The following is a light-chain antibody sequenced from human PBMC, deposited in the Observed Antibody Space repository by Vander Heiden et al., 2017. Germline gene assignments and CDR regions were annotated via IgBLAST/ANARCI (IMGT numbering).Light chain of an antibody. V-gene: IGKV1-39*01. CDR1: QSISSY. J-gene: IGKJ1*01. CDR2: AAS. CDR3: QQCYSTPRT. Sequence: IQMTPFPSSLSASVGDRVTITCRASQSISSYLDWYQQKPGKAPKLLIYAASSLQSGVPSRFSGSGSGTDFTLTISSLQPEDFATYYCQQCYSTPRTFGQGTKVEIK.